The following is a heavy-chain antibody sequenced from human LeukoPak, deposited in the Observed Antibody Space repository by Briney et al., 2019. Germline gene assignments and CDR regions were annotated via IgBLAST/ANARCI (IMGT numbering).Heavy chain of an antibody. Sequence: GRSLRLSCAASGFTFNNYGMHWVRQAPGKGLEWVAVISYDGRNKHYPDSVRGRFTISRDISTDTLWLQMDSLRAEDTAVYYCARDGGPKRREDYWGQGTLVTVSS. J-gene: IGHJ4*02. V-gene: IGHV3-30*03. D-gene: IGHD3-16*01. CDR3: ARDGGPKRREDY. CDR2: ISYDGRNK. CDR1: GFTFNNYG.